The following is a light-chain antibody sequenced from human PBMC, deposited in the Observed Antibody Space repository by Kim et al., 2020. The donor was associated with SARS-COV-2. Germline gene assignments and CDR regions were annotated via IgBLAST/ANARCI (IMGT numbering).Light chain of an antibody. CDR2: GNT. Sequence: QRVPISCTGSSSNTGAGYDVHWYQQLPGTAPKLLIYGNTNRPSGVPDRFSGSKSGTSASLAITGLQAEDEANFYCQSYDSSLSALVFGGGTQLTVL. V-gene: IGLV1-40*01. J-gene: IGLJ2*01. CDR3: QSYDSSLSALV. CDR1: SSNTGAGYD.